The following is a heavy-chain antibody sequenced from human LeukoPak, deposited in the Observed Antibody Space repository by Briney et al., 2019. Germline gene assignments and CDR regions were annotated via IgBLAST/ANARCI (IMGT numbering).Heavy chain of an antibody. CDR1: GFTFSSYW. CDR2: IKQDGSEK. V-gene: IGHV3-7*01. CDR3: ARLVPYYDFWSGSDY. Sequence: GGSLRLSCAASGFTFSSYWMSWVRQAPGKGLEWVANIKQDGSEKYYVDSVKGRFTISRDNAKNSLYLQMNSLRAEDTAVYYCARLVPYYDFWSGSDYWGQGTLVTVSS. J-gene: IGHJ4*02. D-gene: IGHD3-3*01.